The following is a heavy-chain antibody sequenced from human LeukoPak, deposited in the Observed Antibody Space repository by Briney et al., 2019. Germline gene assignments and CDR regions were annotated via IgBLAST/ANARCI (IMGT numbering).Heavy chain of an antibody. D-gene: IGHD3-22*01. CDR3: ARDKLIAFDI. V-gene: IGHV3-21*01. Sequence: GGSLRLSCAASGFTFSSYSMNWVRQAPGKGLEWVSSISSSSSYIYYADSVKVRFTISRDNAKNSLYLQMNSLRAEDTAVYYCARDKLIAFDIWGQGTMVTVSS. CDR1: GFTFSSYS. J-gene: IGHJ3*02. CDR2: ISSSSSYI.